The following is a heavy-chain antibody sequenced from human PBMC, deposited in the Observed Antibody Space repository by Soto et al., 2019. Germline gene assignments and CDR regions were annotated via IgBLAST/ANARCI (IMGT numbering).Heavy chain of an antibody. CDR2: IYYSGST. V-gene: IGHV4-31*03. D-gene: IGHD3-16*01. CDR3: ARDSGGVAAA. CDR1: GRSISSGGYY. Sequence: QVQLQESGPGLVKPSQTLSLTCTVSGRSISSGGYYWSWIRQHPGKGLEWIGYIYYSGSTYYNPSLKSRITLSVDTSKIQSALKLSSVTAADTAGYYYARDSGGVAAAWGQGTLVTVSS. J-gene: IGHJ1*01.